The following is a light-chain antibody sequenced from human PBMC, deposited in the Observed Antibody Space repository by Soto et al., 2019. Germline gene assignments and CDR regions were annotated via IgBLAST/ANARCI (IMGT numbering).Light chain of an antibody. CDR2: GAS. CDR1: QSVSSN. CDR3: QQYNKWPLT. Sequence: EIVMTQSPATLSVSPGERATLSCRASQSVSSNLAWYQQKPGQAPRLLSYGASTRATGTPARFSGSGSGTEFTLTISSLQSEDFAVYHCQQYNKWPLTFGGGAKVEIK. V-gene: IGKV3-15*01. J-gene: IGKJ4*01.